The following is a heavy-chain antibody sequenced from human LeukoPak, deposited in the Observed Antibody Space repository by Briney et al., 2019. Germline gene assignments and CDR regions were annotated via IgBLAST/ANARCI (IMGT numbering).Heavy chain of an antibody. V-gene: IGHV3-73*01. J-gene: IGHJ4*02. Sequence: GGSLRLSCAASGFTFSGSAMHWVRQASGKGLEWVGRIRSKANSYATAYAASVKGRFTISRDDSKNTAYLQMNSLKTEDTAVYYCANDALADDYWGQGTLVTVSS. D-gene: IGHD1-1*01. CDR3: ANDALADDY. CDR2: IRSKANSYAT. CDR1: GFTFSGSA.